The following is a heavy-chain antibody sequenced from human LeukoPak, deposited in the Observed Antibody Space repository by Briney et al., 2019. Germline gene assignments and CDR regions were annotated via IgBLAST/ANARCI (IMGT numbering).Heavy chain of an antibody. Sequence: GGSLRLSCAASGFTFSSYGMHWVRQAPGKGLEWVAFIRYDGSNKYYADSVKGRFTISRDNSKNTLYLQMNSLRAEDTAVYYCAKHEDYDSSGHLDYWGQGTLVTVSS. J-gene: IGHJ4*02. V-gene: IGHV3-30*02. CDR2: IRYDGSNK. CDR3: AKHEDYDSSGHLDY. D-gene: IGHD3-22*01. CDR1: GFTFSSYG.